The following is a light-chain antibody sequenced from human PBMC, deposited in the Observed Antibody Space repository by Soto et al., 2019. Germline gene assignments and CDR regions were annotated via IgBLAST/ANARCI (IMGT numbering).Light chain of an antibody. CDR1: QNILYSSNNNNY. J-gene: IGKJ2*01. CDR3: HQFYTTPYT. CDR2: WAS. V-gene: IGKV4-1*01. Sequence: DIVMTQSPDSLAVSLGERATINCKSSQNILYSSNNNNYLAWYQQKPGQPPRLLIYWASTREFGVPDRFSGSASGPDFTLTISSLQAEDVAVYYCHQFYTTPYTFGQGTKLEIK.